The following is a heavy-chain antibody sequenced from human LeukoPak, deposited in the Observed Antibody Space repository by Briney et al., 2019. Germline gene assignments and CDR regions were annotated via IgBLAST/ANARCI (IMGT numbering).Heavy chain of an antibody. CDR2: ISGSGGST. CDR1: GFTFSSYA. D-gene: IGHD3-10*01. CDR3: AKDGVRYGSGLDAFDI. J-gene: IGHJ3*02. V-gene: IGHV3-23*01. Sequence: GGSLRLSCAASGFTFSSYAMSWVRQAPGKGLEWVSAISGSGGSTYCADSVKGRFTISRDNSKNTLYLQMNSLRAEDTAVYYCAKDGVRYGSGLDAFDIWGQGTMVTVSS.